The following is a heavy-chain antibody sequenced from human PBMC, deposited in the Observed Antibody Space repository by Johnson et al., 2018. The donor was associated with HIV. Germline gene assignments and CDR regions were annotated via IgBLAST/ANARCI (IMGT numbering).Heavy chain of an antibody. J-gene: IGHJ3*02. CDR2: IYSGGGT. CDR1: GFTVSSIY. D-gene: IGHD2-21*01. Sequence: VLLVESGGGVVQPGGSLRLSCAASGFTVSSIYMSWVRQAPGKGLEWVSIIYSGGGTYYADSVKGRFTISRDNSKNTLYLQMNSLRAEDKAVYYCARERGGRHTFDIWGQGTMVTVSS. V-gene: IGHV3-66*01. CDR3: ARERGGRHTFDI.